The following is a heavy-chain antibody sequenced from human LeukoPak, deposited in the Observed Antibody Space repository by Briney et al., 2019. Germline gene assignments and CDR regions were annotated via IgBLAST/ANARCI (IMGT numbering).Heavy chain of an antibody. CDR3: ATDPRLNTGLPYYYYGMDV. CDR2: IIPMFGTT. J-gene: IGHJ6*02. CDR1: GGTFRSYA. V-gene: IGHV1-69*06. D-gene: IGHD2-15*01. Sequence: EASVKVSCKASGGTFRSYAITWVRQAPRQGLEWMGGIIPMFGTTKYAQKFQGRVTMTEDTSTDTAYMELSSLRSEDTAVYYCATDPRLNTGLPYYYYGMDVWGQGTTVTVSS.